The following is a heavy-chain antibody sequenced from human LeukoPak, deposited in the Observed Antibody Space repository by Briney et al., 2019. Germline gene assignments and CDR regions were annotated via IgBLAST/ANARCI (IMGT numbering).Heavy chain of an antibody. CDR1: GGTFSSYA. Sequence: SVKVSCKASGGTFSSYAISWVRQAPGQGLEWMGGIIPIFGTANYAQKFQGRVTITADESTSTAYMELSSLRSEDTAVYYCAINNSPDLESTVDYWGQGTLVTVSS. J-gene: IGHJ4*02. CDR3: AINNSPDLESTVDY. CDR2: IIPIFGTA. D-gene: IGHD4-17*01. V-gene: IGHV1-69*13.